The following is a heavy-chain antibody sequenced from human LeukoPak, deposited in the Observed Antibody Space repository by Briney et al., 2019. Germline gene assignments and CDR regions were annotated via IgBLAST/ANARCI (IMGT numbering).Heavy chain of an antibody. D-gene: IGHD3-22*01. CDR1: GSTFSSYS. CDR3: AREGYDSSTTFDY. J-gene: IGHJ4*02. CDR2: ISSSSSYI. Sequence: GGSLRLSCAASGSTFSSYSMNWVRQAPGKGLGWVSSISSSSSYIYYADSVKGRFTISRDNAKNSLYLQMNSLRAEDTAVYYCAREGYDSSTTFDYWDQGTLVTVSS. V-gene: IGHV3-21*01.